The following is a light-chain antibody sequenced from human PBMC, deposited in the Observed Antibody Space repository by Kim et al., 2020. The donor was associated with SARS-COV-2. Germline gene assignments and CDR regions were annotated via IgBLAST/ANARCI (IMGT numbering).Light chain of an antibody. Sequence: QTATLPCPGNSNIVGNQGAAWLQQHQGHPPKLLSCRNNNRPSGISERFSASRSGNTASLTITGLQPEDEADYYCSALDSSLSAWVFGGGTQLTVL. J-gene: IGLJ3*02. V-gene: IGLV10-54*02. CDR3: SALDSSLSAWV. CDR1: SNIVGNQG. CDR2: RNN.